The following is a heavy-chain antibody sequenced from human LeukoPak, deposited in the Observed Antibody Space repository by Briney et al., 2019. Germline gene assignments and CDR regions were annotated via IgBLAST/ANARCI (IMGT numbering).Heavy chain of an antibody. CDR2: IDPNSGGT. CDR3: ARHPNLDY. Sequence: ASVKVSCKASGYTFTGYYLHWVRQAPGQGLEWMGWIDPNSGGTSYAQKFQGRVTVTRDTSISTAYMELSSLRSDDTAVYYCARHPNLDYWGQGTLVTVSS. CDR1: GYTFTGYY. J-gene: IGHJ4*02. V-gene: IGHV1-2*02.